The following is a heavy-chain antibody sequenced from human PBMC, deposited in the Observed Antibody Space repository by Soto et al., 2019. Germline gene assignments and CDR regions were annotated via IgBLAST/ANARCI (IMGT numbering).Heavy chain of an antibody. CDR2: IIPIFGTA. V-gene: IGHV1-69*13. J-gene: IGHJ6*02. CDR3: ARGKSQVTYLYYYYYGMDV. Sequence: SVKVSCKASGGTFSSYAISWVRQAPGQGLEWMGGIIPIFGTANYAQKFQGRVTITADESTSTAYMELSSLRSEDTAVYYCARGKSQVTYLYYYYYGMDVWGQGTTVTVSS. D-gene: IGHD4-4*01. CDR1: GGTFSSYA.